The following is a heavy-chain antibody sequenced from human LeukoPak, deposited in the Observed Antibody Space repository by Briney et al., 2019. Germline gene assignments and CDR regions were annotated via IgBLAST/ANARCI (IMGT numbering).Heavy chain of an antibody. CDR2: MNPNSGNT. CDR3: ARVRFGELLW. J-gene: IGHJ4*02. V-gene: IGHV1-8*02. CDR1: GYIFTGYY. Sequence: ASVKISCKASGYIFTGYYMHWVRQAPGQGLEWMGWMNPNSGNTGYAQKFQGRVTMTRNTSISTAYMELSSLRSEDTAVYYCARVRFGELLWWGQGTLVTVSS. D-gene: IGHD3-10*01.